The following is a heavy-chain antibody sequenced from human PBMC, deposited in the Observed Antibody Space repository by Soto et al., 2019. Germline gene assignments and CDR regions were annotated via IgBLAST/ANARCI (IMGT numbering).Heavy chain of an antibody. CDR1: GGSITGHY. CDR2: IFYSGSP. Sequence: PSETLSLTCTVSGGSITGHYWTWIRQPPGKRLEWIGYIFYSGSPNYNPSLKSRVTISVDTSKNQFSLKLSSVTAADTAVYYCARVGSSGWAPDYWGPGTLVTVPQ. CDR3: ARVGSSGWAPDY. V-gene: IGHV4-59*11. J-gene: IGHJ4*02. D-gene: IGHD6-19*01.